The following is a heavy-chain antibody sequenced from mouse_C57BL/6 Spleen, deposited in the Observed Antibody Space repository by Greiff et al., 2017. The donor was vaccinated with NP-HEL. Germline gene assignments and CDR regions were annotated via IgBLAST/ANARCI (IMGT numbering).Heavy chain of an antibody. CDR3: ARDYGSRQAMDV. J-gene: IGHJ4*01. CDR1: GYAFSSSW. Sequence: QVQLKQSGPELVKPGASVKISCKASGYAFSSSWMNWVKQRPGKGLEWIGRIYPGDGDTNYNGKFKGKATLTADKSSSTAYMQLSSLTSEESAVYSCARDYGSRQAMDVWGQGTAVTVSS. V-gene: IGHV1-82*01. D-gene: IGHD1-1*01. CDR2: IYPGDGDT.